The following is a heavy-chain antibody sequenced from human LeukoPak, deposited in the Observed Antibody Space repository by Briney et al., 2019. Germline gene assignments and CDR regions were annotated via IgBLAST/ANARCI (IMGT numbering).Heavy chain of an antibody. J-gene: IGHJ4*02. CDR1: GFTFSSYA. V-gene: IGHV3-23*01. CDR2: ISGSGGRT. D-gene: IGHD2-2*01. CDR3: AKELGYCGNANCAEFDY. Sequence: GGSLRLSCAASGFTFSSYAMSWVRQAPGKGLEWVSGISGSGGRTYYADSVKGRFTISRDNPKNTLYQQMNSLRAEDTAVYYCAKELGYCGNANCAEFDYWGQGTLVTVSS.